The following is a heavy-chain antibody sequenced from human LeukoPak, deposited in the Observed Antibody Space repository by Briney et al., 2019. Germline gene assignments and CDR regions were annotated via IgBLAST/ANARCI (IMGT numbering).Heavy chain of an antibody. CDR2: ITSSSRYI. V-gene: IGHV3-21*01. Sequence: GGSLRLSCAASGFTVSSNYMNWVRQAPGKGLEWVSSITSSSRYIYYADSVKGRFTISRDNAKNSLYLQMNSLRAEDTAVYYCARHVVAVGFDYWGQGTLVTVSS. J-gene: IGHJ4*02. D-gene: IGHD1-26*01. CDR3: ARHVVAVGFDY. CDR1: GFTVSSNY.